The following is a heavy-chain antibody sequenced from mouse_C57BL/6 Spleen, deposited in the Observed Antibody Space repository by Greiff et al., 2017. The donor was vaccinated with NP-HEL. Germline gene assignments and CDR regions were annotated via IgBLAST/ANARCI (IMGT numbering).Heavy chain of an antibody. D-gene: IGHD1-1*01. J-gene: IGHJ2*01. CDR1: GYTFTSYW. V-gene: IGHV1-64*01. Sequence: QVQLQQPGAELVKPGASVKLSCKASGYTFTSYWMHWVKQRPGQGLEWIGMIHPNSGSTNYNEKFKSKATLTVDKSSSTAYMQLSSLTSEDSAVYYCARTGFITTVCATQGYWGKGTTLTVSS. CDR3: ARTGFITTVCATQGY. CDR2: IHPNSGST.